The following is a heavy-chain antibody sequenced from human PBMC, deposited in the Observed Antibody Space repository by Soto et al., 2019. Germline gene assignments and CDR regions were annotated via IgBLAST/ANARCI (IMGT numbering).Heavy chain of an antibody. CDR2: INPSSGGT. V-gene: IGHV1-2*04. CDR1: GYTFTDYH. J-gene: IGHJ6*02. CDR3: AVDHSTGCSNGVCSFFYNHEMDV. D-gene: IGHD2-8*01. Sequence: QVQLVQSGAEVKNPGASVRVSCKASGYTFTDYHIHWVRQAPGQGLEWLGRINPSSGGTSTAQKFQGWVAMARDSSISTGDMKLTRRGTVDTAAYFCAVDHSTGCSNGVCSFFYNHEMDVWGQGTTVTVSS.